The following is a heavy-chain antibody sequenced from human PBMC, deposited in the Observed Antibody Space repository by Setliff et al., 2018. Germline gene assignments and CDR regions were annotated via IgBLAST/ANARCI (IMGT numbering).Heavy chain of an antibody. V-gene: IGHV4-34*01. CDR3: ARGRIAAPLYYFEN. D-gene: IGHD6-13*01. CDR1: GGSFSGYY. CDR2: INHSGST. Sequence: SETLSLTCAVYGGSFSGYYWSWIRQPPGKGLEWIGEINHSGSTNYNPSLKSRVTISVDTSKNQFSLKLSSVTAADTALYYCARGRIAAPLYYFENWGQGTLVTVSS. J-gene: IGHJ4*02.